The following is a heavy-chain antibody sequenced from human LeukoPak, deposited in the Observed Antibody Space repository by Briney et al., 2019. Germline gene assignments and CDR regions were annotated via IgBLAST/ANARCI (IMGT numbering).Heavy chain of an antibody. CDR3: AGYYGSGSHRFDY. V-gene: IGHV4-39*01. J-gene: IGHJ4*02. CDR1: GGSISSGGYY. Sequence: SQTLPLTCAVSGGSISSGGYYWGWIRQPPGKGLEWIGSIYYSGSTYYNPSLKSRVTISVDTSKNQFSLKLSSVTAADTAVYYCAGYYGSGSHRFDYWGQGTLVTVSS. D-gene: IGHD3-10*01. CDR2: IYYSGST.